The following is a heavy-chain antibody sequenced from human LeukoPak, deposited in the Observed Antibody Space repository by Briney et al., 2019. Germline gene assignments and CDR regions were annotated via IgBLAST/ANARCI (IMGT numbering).Heavy chain of an antibody. V-gene: IGHV4-4*07. CDR1: GGSISSYH. CDR3: ARRIWSGYTFDY. D-gene: IGHD3-3*01. J-gene: IGHJ4*02. CDR2: IYTSGST. Sequence: SETLSLTCTVSGGSISSYHWSWIRQPAGKGLEWIGRIYTSGSTNYNPSLKGRVTMSLDTSKNQFSLNLSSVTAADTAVYYCARRIWSGYTFDYWGQGALVTVSS.